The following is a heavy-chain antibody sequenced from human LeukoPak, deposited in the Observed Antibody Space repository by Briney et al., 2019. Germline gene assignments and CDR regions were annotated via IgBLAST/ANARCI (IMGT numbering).Heavy chain of an antibody. CDR1: GFTVSSNY. Sequence: GGSLRLSCAASGFTVSSNYVSWVRQAPGKGLEWVSVIYSDGSTYCADSVKGRFTISRDNPKNTLYLQMNSLRAEDTAVYYCARTQGVVGAADSWGQGTLVTVSS. J-gene: IGHJ5*02. CDR2: IYSDGST. D-gene: IGHD1-26*01. CDR3: ARTQGVVGAADS. V-gene: IGHV3-53*01.